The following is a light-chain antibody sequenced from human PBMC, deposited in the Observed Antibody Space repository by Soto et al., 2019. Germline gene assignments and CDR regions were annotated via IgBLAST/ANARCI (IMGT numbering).Light chain of an antibody. J-gene: IGKJ1*01. CDR1: QNIRGNE. Sequence: VLTQYPGTVYLSPGERTTLSCRASQNIRGNELAWYQQKPGQPPRLLIYRGSSRAPGIPDRFSGRGSGTEFTLTISRLEPEDFAVYYCQDYGTSAPWTFGQGTRVEIK. V-gene: IGKV3-20*01. CDR2: RGS. CDR3: QDYGTSAPWT.